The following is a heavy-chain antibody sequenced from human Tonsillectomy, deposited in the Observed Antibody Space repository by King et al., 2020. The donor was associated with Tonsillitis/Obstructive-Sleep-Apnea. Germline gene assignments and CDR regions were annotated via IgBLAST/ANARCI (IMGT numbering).Heavy chain of an antibody. D-gene: IGHD3-3*01. CDR3: AGCTIFGVVIGDAFDI. J-gene: IGHJ3*02. Sequence: QLQESGPGLVKPSQTLSLTCTVSGGSISSGGYCWSWIRQHPGKGLEWIGYIYYSGSTYNNPSLKSRVTISVDTSKNQFSLKLSSVTAADTALYYCAGCTIFGVVIGDAFDIWGQGRMVTVSS. CDR2: IYYSGST. CDR1: GGSISSGGYC. V-gene: IGHV4-31*03.